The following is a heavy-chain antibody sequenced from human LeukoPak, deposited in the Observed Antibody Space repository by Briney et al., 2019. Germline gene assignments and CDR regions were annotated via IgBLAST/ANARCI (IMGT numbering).Heavy chain of an antibody. Sequence: GGSLRLSCAASGLTFSNAWMSWVRQVPGKGLEWVGRIKSKTDGGTTDYAAPVKGRFSISRDDSQNTVYLQMNSLKTEGTAVYYCTTDRGRISPIVIAYWGQGTLVTVSS. J-gene: IGHJ4*02. D-gene: IGHD3-22*01. V-gene: IGHV3-15*01. CDR1: GLTFSNAW. CDR2: IKSKTDGGTT. CDR3: TTDRGRISPIVIAY.